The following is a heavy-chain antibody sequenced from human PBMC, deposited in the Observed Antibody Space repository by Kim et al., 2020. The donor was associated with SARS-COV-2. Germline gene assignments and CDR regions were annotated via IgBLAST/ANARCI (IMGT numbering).Heavy chain of an antibody. CDR2: ITPSGGST. Sequence: ASVKVSCKTSGYTFISHYIHWVRQAPIQGLECMGMITPSGGSTSYAQKFQGRVTMTRDPATSTVHMELSSLRPADTAAYFCARDGSIFGVDVGLEVWG. CDR3: ARDGSIFGVDVGLEV. V-gene: IGHV1-46*01. CDR1: GYTFISHY. J-gene: IGHJ6*02. D-gene: IGHD3-3*01.